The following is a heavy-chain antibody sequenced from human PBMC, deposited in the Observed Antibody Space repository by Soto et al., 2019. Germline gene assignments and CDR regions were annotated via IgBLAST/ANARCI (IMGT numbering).Heavy chain of an antibody. CDR1: GFTFSSYA. D-gene: IGHD1-1*01. CDR2: ISGSGGST. J-gene: IGHJ6*02. Sequence: GGSLRLSCAASGFTFSSYAMSWVRQAPGKGLEWVSAISGSGGSTYYADSVKGRFTISRDNSKNTLYLQMNSLRAEDTAVYYCAKVILRGLEREGMDVWGQGTTVTVSS. V-gene: IGHV3-23*01. CDR3: AKVILRGLEREGMDV.